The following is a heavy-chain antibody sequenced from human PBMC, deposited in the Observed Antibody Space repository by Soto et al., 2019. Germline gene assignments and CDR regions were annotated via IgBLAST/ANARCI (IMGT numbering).Heavy chain of an antibody. J-gene: IGHJ4*02. CDR2: ISYDGSNK. CDR3: ARDPYYDRTKGDY. V-gene: IGHV3-30-3*01. CDR1: GFTFSSYA. Sequence: QVQLVESGGGVVQPGRSLRLSCAASGFTFSSYAMHWVRQAPGKGLEWVAVISYDGSNKYYADSVKGRFTISRDNSKNTLYLQMNSLRAEDTAVYYCARDPYYDRTKGDYWGQGTLVTVSS. D-gene: IGHD3-22*01.